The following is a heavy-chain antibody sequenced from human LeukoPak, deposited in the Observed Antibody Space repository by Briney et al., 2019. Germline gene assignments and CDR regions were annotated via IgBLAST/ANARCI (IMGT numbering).Heavy chain of an antibody. CDR3: AKDSRGYCSEGACYSIDY. CDR1: GYTLTELS. D-gene: IGHD2-8*01. V-gene: IGHV1-24*01. J-gene: IGHJ4*02. CDR2: FDPEDGET. Sequence: ASVKVSSKVSGYTLTELSMHWVRQAPGKGLEWMGGFDPEDGETIYAQKFQGRVTMTEDTSTDTAYMELSSLRSDDTAVYFCAKDSRGYCSEGACYSIDYWGQGTLVTVAS.